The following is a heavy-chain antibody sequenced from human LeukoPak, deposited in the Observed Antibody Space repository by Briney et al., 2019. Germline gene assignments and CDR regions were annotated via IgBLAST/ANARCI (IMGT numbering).Heavy chain of an antibody. CDR3: ARDRSYYYDSSGYPPSDY. CDR1: GYTFTSYG. Sequence: ASVKVSCKASGYTFTSYGISWVRQAPGQGLEWMGWISAYNGNTNYAQKLQGRVTMTTDTSTSTAYMELRSLRSDDTAVYYCARDRSYYYDSSGYPPSDYWGREPWSPSPQ. D-gene: IGHD3-22*01. V-gene: IGHV1-18*01. J-gene: IGHJ4*02. CDR2: ISAYNGNT.